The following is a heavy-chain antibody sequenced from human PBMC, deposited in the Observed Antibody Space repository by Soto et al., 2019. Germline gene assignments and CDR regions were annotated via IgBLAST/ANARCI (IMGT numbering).Heavy chain of an antibody. Sequence: QVQLQQWGAGLWKPSETLSLPWGVYGGSVSGYYWSWIRQPPGKGLEWIGQINDSGLTNYNPIPKRRAPISVNTSNTQFSLRLTSVTAAATAVYYWARERFKGSPDWMPRYYFDYWGQATVVIVPS. CDR2: INDSGLT. CDR1: GGSVSGYY. CDR3: ARERFKGSPDWMPRYYFDY. D-gene: IGHD2-2*01. J-gene: IGHJ4*02. V-gene: IGHV4-34*01.